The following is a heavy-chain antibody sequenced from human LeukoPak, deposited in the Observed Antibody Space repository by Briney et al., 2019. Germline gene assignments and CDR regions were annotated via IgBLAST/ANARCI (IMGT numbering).Heavy chain of an antibody. CDR3: ARDSSSWSRNWFDP. CDR2: IIPIFGTA. J-gene: IGHJ5*02. V-gene: IGHV1-69*13. Sequence: WASVKVSCKASGGTFSSYAISWVRQAPGQGLEWMGGIIPIFGTANYAQKFQGRVTITADESTSTAYMELSSLRSEDTAVYYCARDSSSWSRNWFDPWGQGTLVTVSS. D-gene: IGHD6-13*01. CDR1: GGTFSSYA.